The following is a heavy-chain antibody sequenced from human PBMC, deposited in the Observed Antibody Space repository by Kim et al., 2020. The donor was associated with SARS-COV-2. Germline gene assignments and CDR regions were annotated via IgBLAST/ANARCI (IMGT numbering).Heavy chain of an antibody. V-gene: IGHV1-18*01. CDR3: ARDRSRFGESARVDI. J-gene: IGHJ3*02. CDR2: ISAYNGNT. CDR1: GYTFTSYG. D-gene: IGHD3-10*01. Sequence: ASVKVSCKASGYTFTSYGISWVRQAPGQGLEWMGWISAYNGNTNYAQKLQGRVTMTTDTSTSTAYMELRSLRSDDTAVYYCARDRSRFGESARVDIWGQGTMVTVSS.